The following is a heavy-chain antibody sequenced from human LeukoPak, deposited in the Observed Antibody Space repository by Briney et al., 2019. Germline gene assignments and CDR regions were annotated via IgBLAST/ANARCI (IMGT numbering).Heavy chain of an antibody. J-gene: IGHJ4*02. CDR1: GGSISSGSYY. CDR2: IYTSGST. V-gene: IGHV4-61*02. D-gene: IGHD5-18*01. CDR3: ARAVDTAMVLDY. Sequence: SQTLSLTCTVPGGSISSGSYYWSWIRQPAGKGLEWIGRIYTSGSTNYNPSLKSRITISVDTSKNQFSLKLSSVTAADTAVYYCARAVDTAMVLDYWGQGTLVTVSS.